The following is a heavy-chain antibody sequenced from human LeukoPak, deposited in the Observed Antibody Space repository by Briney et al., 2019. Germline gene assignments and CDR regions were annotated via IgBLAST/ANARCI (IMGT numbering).Heavy chain of an antibody. CDR2: ITPIFGTA. V-gene: IGHV1-69*13. J-gene: IGHJ4*02. Sequence: GASVKVSCKTSGGAFSSYDVSWPRQAPGQGLEWMGGITPIFGTANYAQKFQGRVTITAVESMSTAYMELSSLRSEDTAVYYCARGWLAETTVVTPYNYWGQGTLVTVSS. D-gene: IGHD4-23*01. CDR1: GGAFSSYD. CDR3: ARGWLAETTVVTPYNY.